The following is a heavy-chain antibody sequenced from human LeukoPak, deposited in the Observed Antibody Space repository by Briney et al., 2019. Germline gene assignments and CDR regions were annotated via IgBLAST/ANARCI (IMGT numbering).Heavy chain of an antibody. D-gene: IGHD3-3*01. CDR2: IYTSGST. J-gene: IGHJ4*02. Sequence: SETLSLTCTVPGGSISSYYWSWIRRPAGKGLEWIGRIYTSGSTNYNPSLKSRVTMSVDTSKNQFSLKLSSVTAADTAVYYCARVPYYDFWSGYFPDYWGQGTLVTVSS. CDR1: GGSISSYY. V-gene: IGHV4-4*07. CDR3: ARVPYYDFWSGYFPDY.